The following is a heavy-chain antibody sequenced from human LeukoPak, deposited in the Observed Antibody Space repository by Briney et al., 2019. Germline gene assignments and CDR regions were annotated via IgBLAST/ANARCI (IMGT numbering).Heavy chain of an antibody. CDR1: GFTFSYYE. Sequence: GGSLRLSCAASGFTFSYYEMNWVRQAPGKGLEWISYISGSGETRSYADSVRGRFTISRDNANYSLNLQMNSLRAENTAVYYCARDLHTSGSIALDSWGQGILVIVSS. V-gene: IGHV3-48*03. CDR3: ARDLHTSGSIALDS. D-gene: IGHD3-22*01. CDR2: ISGSGETR. J-gene: IGHJ4*02.